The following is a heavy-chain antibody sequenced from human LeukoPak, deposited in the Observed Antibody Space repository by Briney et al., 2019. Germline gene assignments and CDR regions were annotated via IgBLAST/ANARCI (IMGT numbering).Heavy chain of an antibody. CDR1: GGTFSSYA. CDR2: ISAYNGNT. D-gene: IGHD3-22*01. J-gene: IGHJ4*02. Sequence: ASAKVSCKASGGTFSSYAISWVRQAPGQGLEWMGWISAYNGNTNYAQKLQGRVTMTTDTSTSTAYMELRSLRSDDTAVYYCARDTNYDSSGYFGYWGQGTLVTVSS. V-gene: IGHV1-18*01. CDR3: ARDTNYDSSGYFGY.